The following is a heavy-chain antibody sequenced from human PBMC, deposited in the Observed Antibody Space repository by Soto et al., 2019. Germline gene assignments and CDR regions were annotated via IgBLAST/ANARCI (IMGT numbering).Heavy chain of an antibody. V-gene: IGHV4-4*02. CDR1: GGSISSSNW. CDR2: IYHSGST. CDR3: ARDQAYDYTSPGDYYYYGMDV. J-gene: IGHJ6*02. D-gene: IGHD4-4*01. Sequence: PSATLSLTCAVSGGSISSSNWWSWVRQPPGKGLEWIGEIYHSGSTNYNPSLKSRVTISVDKSKNQFSLNLSSVTAADTAVYYCARDQAYDYTSPGDYYYYGMDVWGQGTTVTVSS.